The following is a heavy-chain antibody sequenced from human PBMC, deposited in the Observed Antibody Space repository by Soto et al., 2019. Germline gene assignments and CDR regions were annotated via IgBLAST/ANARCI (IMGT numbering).Heavy chain of an antibody. V-gene: IGHV4-59*08. CDR3: ARRIVPTEAFDY. J-gene: IGHJ4*02. D-gene: IGHD5-12*01. CDR2: IYFAGST. Sequence: SETLSLTCTVFGGSMISYYWSWIPQPPGKGLEWIGFIYFAGSTKYNPSLNSRVTISVDTSKNQFSLTVTYVTAADTAVYYCARRIVPTEAFDYWGQGTLVTVSS. CDR1: GGSMISYY.